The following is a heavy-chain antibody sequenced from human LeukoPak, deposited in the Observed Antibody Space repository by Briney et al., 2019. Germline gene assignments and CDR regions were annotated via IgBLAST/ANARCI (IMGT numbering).Heavy chain of an antibody. D-gene: IGHD5-18*01. Sequence: GGSQTLFCTASGFTFAVYAMRWFRHARGKGLEWVSFMRSKVFGGTTKYAASVKGRFTISIADSKSIAYLQKNSLKTEDTALYYCTRERVRGYSYGDPGYWGQGTLVTVSS. CDR2: MRSKVFGGTT. CDR1: GFTFAVYA. J-gene: IGHJ4*02. V-gene: IGHV3-49*03. CDR3: TRERVRGYSYGDPGY.